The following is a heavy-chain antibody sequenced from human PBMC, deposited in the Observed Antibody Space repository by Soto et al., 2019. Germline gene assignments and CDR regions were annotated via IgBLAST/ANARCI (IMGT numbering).Heavy chain of an antibody. Sequence: RRLSCAASGFTFSSYWMHWVRQALGKGLVWVSRINSDGSSTSYADSVKGRFTISRDNAKNTLYLQMNSLRAEDTAVYYCASGVGSTRGWGQGTLVTVSS. CDR3: ASGVGSTRG. J-gene: IGHJ4*02. V-gene: IGHV3-74*01. D-gene: IGHD1-26*01. CDR2: INSDGSST. CDR1: GFTFSSYW.